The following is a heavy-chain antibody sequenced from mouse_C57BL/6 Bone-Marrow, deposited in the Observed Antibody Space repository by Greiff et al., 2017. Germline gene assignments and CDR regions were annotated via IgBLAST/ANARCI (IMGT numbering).Heavy chain of an antibody. CDR3: TYYYGSSWDFDY. Sequence: EVQVVESGTVLARPGASVKMSCKTSGYTFTSYWMHWVKQRPGQGLEWIGAIYPGNSDTSYNQKFKGKAKLTAVTSASTAYMELSSLTNEDSAVYYCTYYYGSSWDFDYWGQGTTLTVSS. J-gene: IGHJ2*01. CDR1: GYTFTSYW. V-gene: IGHV1-5*01. CDR2: IYPGNSDT. D-gene: IGHD1-1*01.